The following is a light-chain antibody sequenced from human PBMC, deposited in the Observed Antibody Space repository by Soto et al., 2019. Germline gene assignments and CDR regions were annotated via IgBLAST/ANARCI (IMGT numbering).Light chain of an antibody. CDR3: QQYGTSFWT. J-gene: IGKJ1*01. Sequence: EIVLTQSPGTLSLSPGERATLSCRTSQSVSSSYLAWYQQKPGQAPRLLIHGASNRATGIPDRFSGGGSGTDFTLTITRLEPEDFAVYYCQQYGTSFWTFGQGTKVEIK. CDR1: QSVSSSY. CDR2: GAS. V-gene: IGKV3-20*01.